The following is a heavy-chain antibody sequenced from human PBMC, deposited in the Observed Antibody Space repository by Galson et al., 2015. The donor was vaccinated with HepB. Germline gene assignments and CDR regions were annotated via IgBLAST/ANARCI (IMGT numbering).Heavy chain of an antibody. V-gene: IGHV4-34*01. CDR2: INHSGST. J-gene: IGHJ3*02. CDR3: ARSSDRGSGYFYDAFDI. Sequence: SETLSLTCAVYGGSFSGYYWSWIRQPPGKGLEWIGEINHSGSTNYNPSLKSRVTISVDTSKNQFSLKLSSVTAADTAVYYCARSSDRGSGYFYDAFDIWGQGTMVTVSS. D-gene: IGHD5-12*01. CDR1: GGSFSGYY.